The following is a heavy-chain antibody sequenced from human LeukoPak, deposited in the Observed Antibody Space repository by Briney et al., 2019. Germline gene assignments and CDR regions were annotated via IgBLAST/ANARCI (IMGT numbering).Heavy chain of an antibody. CDR2: ISSSGSTI. Sequence: PGGSLRLSCAASGFTFSNAWMSWIRQAPGKGLEWVSYISSSGSTIYYADSVKGRFTISRDNAKNSLYLQMNSLRAEDTAVYYCARGYYDSSGYPVSPDYWGQGTLVTVSS. CDR1: GFTFSNAW. V-gene: IGHV3-11*01. D-gene: IGHD3-22*01. J-gene: IGHJ4*02. CDR3: ARGYYDSSGYPVSPDY.